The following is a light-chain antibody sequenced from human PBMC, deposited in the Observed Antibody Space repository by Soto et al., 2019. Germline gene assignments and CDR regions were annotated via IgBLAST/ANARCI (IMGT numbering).Light chain of an antibody. CDR2: GAS. CDR3: QQYNNWPPGFP. CDR1: QSVSSK. V-gene: IGKV3-15*01. Sequence: EIVMTQSPATLSVSPGERATLSCRASQSVSSKIAWYQQKPGQAPRLLIYGASTRATDIPARFSGSGSGTEFTLTLSSLQSEDFSVYYCQQYNNWPPGFPFRPGTKVDLK. J-gene: IGKJ3*01.